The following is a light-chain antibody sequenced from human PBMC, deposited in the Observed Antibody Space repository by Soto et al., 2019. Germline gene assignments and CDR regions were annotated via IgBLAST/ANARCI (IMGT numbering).Light chain of an antibody. CDR1: QSVSSN. CDR3: QQLYNWPYT. Sequence: EIVMTQSPATLSVSPGERATLSCRASQSVSSNLAWYQQKPGQAPRLLIYAATTRATGIPATFSGSGSGTEFTLTISSLQSEDFAVYYCQQLYNWPYTFGQGTKVDIK. V-gene: IGKV3-15*01. CDR2: AAT. J-gene: IGKJ2*01.